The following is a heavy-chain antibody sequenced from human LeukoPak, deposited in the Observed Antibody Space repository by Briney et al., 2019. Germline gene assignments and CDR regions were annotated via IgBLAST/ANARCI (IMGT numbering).Heavy chain of an antibody. V-gene: IGHV1-46*03. CDR2: INPSGGST. CDR1: GYTFTSYY. J-gene: IGHJ3*02. CDR3: ARVSPIVVVPAAIPKGAFDI. Sequence: GASVKVSCKASGYTFTSYYMHWVRQAPGQGLEWMAIINPSGGSTSYAQKFQGRVTMTRDTSTSTVYMELSSLRSEDTAVYYCARVSPIVVVPAAIPKGAFDIWGQGTMVTVSS. D-gene: IGHD2-2*01.